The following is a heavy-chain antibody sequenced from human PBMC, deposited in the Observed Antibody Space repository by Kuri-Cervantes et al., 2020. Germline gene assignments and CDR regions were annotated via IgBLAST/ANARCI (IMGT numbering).Heavy chain of an antibody. CDR3: ARDVNWNYYGYYYYMDV. D-gene: IGHD1-7*01. J-gene: IGHJ6*03. V-gene: IGHV4-4*02. CDR2: IYHSGST. Sequence: GSLRLSCAVSGDSISSSDWWSWVRQPPGKGLEWIGEIYHSGSTNYNPSLKSRVTISVDKSKNQFSLKLSSVTAADTAVYYCARDVNWNYYGYYYYMDVWGKGTTVTVSS. CDR1: GDSISSSDW.